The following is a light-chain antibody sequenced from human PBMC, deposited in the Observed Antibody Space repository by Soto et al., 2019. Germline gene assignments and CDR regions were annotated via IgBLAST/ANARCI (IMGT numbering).Light chain of an antibody. V-gene: IGKV3-20*01. J-gene: IGKJ1*01. CDR1: KSVSSY. CDR3: QAYGNSPWT. Sequence: EIVLTRSSATLSLSPGERATLSCRASKSVSSYLAWYQQKPGQAPRLLIYGASSRATGIPDRFRGSGSGTDSTLPISSLEPEDFAVYPCQAYGNSPWTFGQGTTV. CDR2: GAS.